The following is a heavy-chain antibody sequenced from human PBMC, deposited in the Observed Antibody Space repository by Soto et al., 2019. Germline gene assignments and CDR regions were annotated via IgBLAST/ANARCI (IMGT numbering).Heavy chain of an antibody. J-gene: IGHJ4*02. D-gene: IGHD4-4*01. CDR2: ISTLGNYG. CDR1: GLTFGHYH. CDR3: ATEGIFNYNEYSFYF. Sequence: PAGSLILSGAASGLTFGHYHMHLFRQASGQGLEWVSSISTLGNYGYYAASVKGRFSVSRDNSKNSVSLQMNSLRVEDTAIYYRATEGIFNYNEYSFYFWGQGTLVTDSS. V-gene: IGHV3-21*01.